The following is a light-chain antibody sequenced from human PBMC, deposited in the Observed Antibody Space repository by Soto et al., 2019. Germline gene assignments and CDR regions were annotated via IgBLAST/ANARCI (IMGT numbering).Light chain of an antibody. J-gene: IGLJ1*01. CDR1: HNDIGTYDY. CDR3: SSLTSNRIYV. Sequence: QSVLTQPTSVSGSPGQSITISCTGNHNDIGTYDYVSWYQQHPGRAPRLLIHGVTTRPSGISGRFSASKSGLTASLTISGLQPEEEADYYCSSLTSNRIYVFGPGTKLTVL. V-gene: IGLV2-14*03. CDR2: GVT.